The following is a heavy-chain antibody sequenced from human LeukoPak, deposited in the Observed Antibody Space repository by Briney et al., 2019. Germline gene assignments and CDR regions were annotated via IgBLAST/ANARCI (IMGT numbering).Heavy chain of an antibody. V-gene: IGHV4-31*03. J-gene: IGHJ6*02. CDR3: ARGGPDTTYYYYGMDV. D-gene: IGHD1-1*01. CDR1: GGSISSGGYY. CDR2: IYYSGST. Sequence: PSETLSLTCTVSGGSISSGGYYWSWIRQHPGKGLEWIGYIYYSGSTYYNPSLKSRVTISVDTSKNQFSLKLSSVTAADTAVYYCARGGPDTTYYYYGMDVWGQGTTVTVSS.